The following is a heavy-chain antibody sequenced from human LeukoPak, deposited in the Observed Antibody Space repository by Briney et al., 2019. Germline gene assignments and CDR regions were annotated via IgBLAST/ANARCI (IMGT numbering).Heavy chain of an antibody. CDR2: ISGSGGGT. D-gene: IGHD3-22*01. V-gene: IGHV3-23*01. J-gene: IGHJ4*02. CDR1: GFTFSTYA. CDR3: AKDRGRYYDSSGYYWGYYFDS. Sequence: PGGSLRLSCAASGFTFSTYAVNWVRQAPGKGLEWVSTISGSGGGTYYADSVKGRFTISRDNSKNTLYLQMSSLRAEDTAVYYCAKDRGRYYDSSGYYWGYYFDSWGQGILVTVS.